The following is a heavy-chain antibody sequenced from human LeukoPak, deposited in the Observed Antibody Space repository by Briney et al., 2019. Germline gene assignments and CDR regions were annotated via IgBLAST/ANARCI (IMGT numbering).Heavy chain of an antibody. Sequence: SVKVSCKAFGGTSNSHAISWVRQAPGQGLEWMGRIIPNLGTTNRAQNFQDRVTLTADKSTNTAYMELTSLTSDDTAVYYCATTNDGGGYQWGDFFDFWGQGTLVTVSS. J-gene: IGHJ4*02. D-gene: IGHD3-22*01. CDR1: GGTSNSHA. V-gene: IGHV1-69*04. CDR3: ATTNDGGGYQWGDFFDF. CDR2: IIPNLGTT.